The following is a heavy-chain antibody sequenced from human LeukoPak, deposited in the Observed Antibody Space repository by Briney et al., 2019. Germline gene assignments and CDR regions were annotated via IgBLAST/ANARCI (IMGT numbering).Heavy chain of an antibody. Sequence: ASVKVSCKASGYTFTGYYMHWVRQAPGQGLEWMGRINPDSGGTKYAQKFQGRFSMTRDTSISTAYMELSSLRSDDTAMYYCARDRYTYGEIGYWGQGTLVIVSS. D-gene: IGHD1-1*01. CDR2: INPDSGGT. V-gene: IGHV1-2*06. CDR1: GYTFTGYY. J-gene: IGHJ4*02. CDR3: ARDRYTYGEIGY.